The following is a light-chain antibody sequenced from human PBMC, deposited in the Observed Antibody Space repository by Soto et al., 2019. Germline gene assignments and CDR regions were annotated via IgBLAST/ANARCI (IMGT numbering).Light chain of an antibody. J-gene: IGLJ2*01. Sequence: QSVLTQPPSASGAPGQRVTISCSGSTSNIGSNYVHWYQQLPGTAPKLVIYRNDQRPSGVPDRFSGSKSGPSASLAISGLRSEDEADYYCSAREDSLRGVAVGGGTKLTVL. CDR3: SAREDSLRGVA. CDR2: RND. V-gene: IGLV1-47*01. CDR1: TSNIGSNY.